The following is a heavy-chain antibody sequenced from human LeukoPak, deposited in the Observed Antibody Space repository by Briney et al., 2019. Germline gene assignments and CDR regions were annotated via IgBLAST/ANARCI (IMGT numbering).Heavy chain of an antibody. CDR2: MNPNSGNT. Sequence: ASVKVSCKASGYTFTSYDINWVRQATGQGLEWMGWMNPNSGNTGYAQKFQGRVTITRNTSISTAYMELSSLRSEDTAVYYCAILIAVAGSDAFDIWGQGTMVTVSS. CDR3: AILIAVAGSDAFDI. J-gene: IGHJ3*02. V-gene: IGHV1-8*03. D-gene: IGHD6-19*01. CDR1: GYTFTSYD.